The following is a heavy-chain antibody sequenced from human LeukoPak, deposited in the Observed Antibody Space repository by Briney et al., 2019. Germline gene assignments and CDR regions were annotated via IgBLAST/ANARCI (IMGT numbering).Heavy chain of an antibody. J-gene: IGHJ4*02. V-gene: IGHV4-59*01. CDR2: IYISAST. CDR1: GHSISSAY. Sequence: SETLSPTCTVFGHSISSAYWTWIRQSPGNGLEWNGLIYISASTNYNPSLKSRVTISLVTSKNQFSLKVTSVTAADTAVYYCASEFSPWGPGTLVTVSS. CDR3: ASEFSP.